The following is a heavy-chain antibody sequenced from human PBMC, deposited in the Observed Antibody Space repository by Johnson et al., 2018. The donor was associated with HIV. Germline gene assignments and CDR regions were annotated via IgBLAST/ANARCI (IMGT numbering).Heavy chain of an antibody. CDR1: GFTFSSYG. CDR3: AKGPQGIATPDAFDI. D-gene: IGHD2-21*01. J-gene: IGHJ3*02. Sequence: VQLVESGGGVVQPGRSLRLSCAASGFTFSSYGMHWVRQAPGNGLEWAAVISYDGSDKYYADSVKCRFTISRDNSKTTLYLQMNSLRAEDTAVYYCAKGPQGIATPDAFDIWGQGTMVTVS. CDR2: ISYDGSDK. V-gene: IGHV3-30*18.